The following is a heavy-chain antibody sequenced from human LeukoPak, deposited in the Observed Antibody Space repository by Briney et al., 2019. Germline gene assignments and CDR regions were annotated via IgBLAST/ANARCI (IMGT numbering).Heavy chain of an antibody. J-gene: IGHJ5*02. CDR1: GYTFTSYD. Sequence: ASVKVSCKASGYTFTSYDINWVRQATGQGLEWMGWMNPNSGNTGYAQKFQGRVTMTRNTSISTAYMELSSLRSEDTAVYYCARGVFWRKRTFINNWFDPWGQGTLVTVSS. CDR2: MNPNSGNT. D-gene: IGHD3-3*01. CDR3: ARGVFWRKRTFINNWFDP. V-gene: IGHV1-8*01.